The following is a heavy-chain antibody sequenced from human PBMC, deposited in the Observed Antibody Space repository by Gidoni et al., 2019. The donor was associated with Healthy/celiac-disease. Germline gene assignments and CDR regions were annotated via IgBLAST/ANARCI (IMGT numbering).Heavy chain of an antibody. CDR2: IIHIFGTA. V-gene: IGHV1-69*01. J-gene: IGHJ6*02. Sequence: QVQLVQSGAEVKKPGSSVKVSCKASGGTFSSYAISWVRQAPGQGLEWMGGIIHIFGTANDAQKFQGRVTITADESTSTAYMELSSLRSEDTAVYYCARARGYYDSSGYYKGYYYYGMDVWGQGTTVTVSS. CDR3: ARARGYYDSSGYYKGYYYYGMDV. D-gene: IGHD3-22*01. CDR1: GGTFSSYA.